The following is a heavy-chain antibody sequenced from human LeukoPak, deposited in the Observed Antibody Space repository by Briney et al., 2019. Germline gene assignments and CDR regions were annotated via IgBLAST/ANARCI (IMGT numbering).Heavy chain of an antibody. J-gene: IGHJ4*02. D-gene: IGHD6-19*01. V-gene: IGHV1-18*01. CDR1: GYTFTIYG. CDR3: ALYSSGWNFAY. CDR2: ISAYNGHT. Sequence: ASVKVSSTASGYTFTIYGINCVRQAPGQGLEWMGWISAYNGHTNYAQNLQGRVTMTTDSSTNTAYMDLRSLRSDDTAVYYCALYSSGWNFAYWGQGTLVTVSA.